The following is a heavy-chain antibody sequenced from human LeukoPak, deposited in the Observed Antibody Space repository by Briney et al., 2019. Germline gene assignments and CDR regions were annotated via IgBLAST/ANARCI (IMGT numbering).Heavy chain of an antibody. Sequence: GGSLRLSCAASGFTFSNYWMRWVRQVPGEGLVWVSYIHTDGRTTGYADSVKGRFTISRDNSKNTLYLQMSSLRAEDTAIYYCVTESHGRSWYYWGQGTLVTVSS. V-gene: IGHV3-74*01. J-gene: IGHJ4*02. CDR1: GFTFSNYW. CDR2: IHTDGRTT. D-gene: IGHD6-13*01. CDR3: VTESHGRSWYY.